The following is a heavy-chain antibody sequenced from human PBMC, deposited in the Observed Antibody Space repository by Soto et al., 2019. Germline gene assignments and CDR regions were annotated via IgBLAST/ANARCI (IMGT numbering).Heavy chain of an antibody. D-gene: IGHD6-19*01. CDR1: GFTFSSYA. Sequence: QVQLVESGGGVVQPGRSLRLSCAASGFTFSSYAMHWVRQAPGKGLEWVAVISYDGSNKYYADSVKGRFTISRVNSKNTLYLQMNSLRAEDTAVYYCAREQRLARDFDYWGQGTLVTVSS. CDR3: AREQRLARDFDY. CDR2: ISYDGSNK. V-gene: IGHV3-30-3*01. J-gene: IGHJ4*02.